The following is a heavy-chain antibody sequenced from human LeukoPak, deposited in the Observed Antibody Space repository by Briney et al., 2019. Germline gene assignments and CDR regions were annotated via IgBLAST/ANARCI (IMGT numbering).Heavy chain of an antibody. CDR1: GYTFTSHD. CDR3: TRHTSPTFDY. V-gene: IGHV1-8*01. CDR2: INPRTGDR. D-gene: IGHD2-2*01. J-gene: IGHJ4*02. Sequence: RASVKVSCKASGYTFTSHDINWVRQASGQGPEWMGWINPRTGDRGYAQKFQGRVTITRSTSMNTAYMELSSLRSEDTAVYYCTRHTSPTFDYWSQGTLVTVSS.